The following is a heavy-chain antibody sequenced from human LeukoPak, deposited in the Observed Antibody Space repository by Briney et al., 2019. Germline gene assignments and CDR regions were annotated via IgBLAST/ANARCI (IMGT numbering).Heavy chain of an antibody. CDR3: APTRSQYSSSWYSPHY. J-gene: IGHJ4*02. D-gene: IGHD6-13*01. Sequence: ASVKVSCKVSGYTLTELSMHWVRQAPGKGLEWMGGFDPEDGETIYAQKFQGRVTMTEDTSTDTAYMELSSLRSEDTAVYYCAPTRSQYSSSWYSPHYWGQGTLVTVSS. CDR2: FDPEDGET. V-gene: IGHV1-24*01. CDR1: GYTLTELS.